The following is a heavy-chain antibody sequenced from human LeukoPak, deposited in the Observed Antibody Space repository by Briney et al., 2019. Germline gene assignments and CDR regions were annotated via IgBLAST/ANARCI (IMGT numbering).Heavy chain of an antibody. CDR1: GLPFSRHS. CDR3: AKCPRGTYYDFWSGYYTAAFDI. V-gene: IGHV3-48*01. D-gene: IGHD3-3*01. Sequence: GGPLRLLCAASGLPFSRHSMNGLRQATGKALEWVSYITGHSSTTFYADSVKGRFTISRDNAKNSLYLQMNSLRAEDTAVYYCAKCPRGTYYDFWSGYYTAAFDIWGQGTMVTVSS. CDR2: ITGHSSTT. J-gene: IGHJ3*02.